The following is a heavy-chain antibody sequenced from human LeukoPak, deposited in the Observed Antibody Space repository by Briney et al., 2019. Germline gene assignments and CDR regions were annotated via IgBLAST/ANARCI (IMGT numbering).Heavy chain of an antibody. V-gene: IGHV4-39*07. Sequence: SETLSLTCSVSGGSISSSSYYWGWIRQPPRKGLEWIGSIYYSGSTYYNPSLKSRVTISVDTSKNQFSLKLSSVTAADTAVYYCARGRDNIAAASETPDWFDPWGQGTLVTVSS. CDR2: IYYSGST. CDR3: ARGRDNIAAASETPDWFDP. D-gene: IGHD6-13*01. J-gene: IGHJ5*02. CDR1: GGSISSSSYY.